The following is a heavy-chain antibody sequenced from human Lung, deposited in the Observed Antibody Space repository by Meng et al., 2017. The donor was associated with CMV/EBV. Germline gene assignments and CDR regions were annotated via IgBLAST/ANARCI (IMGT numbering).Heavy chain of an antibody. Sequence: QVRLVQSGAEVKKPGAAVKVSCNASGYTFIDYYMHWVRQAPGQGLEWVGWINPKSGGTHYAQSFQGRVTITRDTSINTVYVEISSLKSDDTAVYYCTSAPGDYWGQGTLVTVSS. CDR3: TSAPGDY. D-gene: IGHD1-14*01. CDR1: GYTFIDYY. J-gene: IGHJ4*03. CDR2: INPKSGGT. V-gene: IGHV1-2*02.